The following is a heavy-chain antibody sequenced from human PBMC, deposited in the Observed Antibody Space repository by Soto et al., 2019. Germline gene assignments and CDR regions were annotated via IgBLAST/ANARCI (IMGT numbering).Heavy chain of an antibody. Sequence: VASVKGSCNASGYSFFSYYIHWVRQAPGQGLEWMGRFLASGGNTDYAQRFRGRVSMTRDTSSTNTVSLELTSLTSDDTAVYYCARGGATIFGVIDSWGQGTRVTVSS. CDR2: FLASGGNT. J-gene: IGHJ4*02. CDR3: ARGGATIFGVIDS. CDR1: GYSFFSYY. V-gene: IGHV1-46*01. D-gene: IGHD3-3*02.